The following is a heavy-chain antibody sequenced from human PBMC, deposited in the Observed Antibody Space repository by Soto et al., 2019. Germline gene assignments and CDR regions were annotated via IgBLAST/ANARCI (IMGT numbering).Heavy chain of an antibody. Sequence: QVQLVQSGGGLVRPGGSLRLPCEASGFIFSDYYMAWIRQAPGKGLEWVSYISGSGDTIYYADSVKGRFTISRDSAKDSLYLQMNTLRDEDTAIYYCARLGQFDFWGQGTVVTVSS. CDR2: ISGSGDTI. CDR1: GFIFSDYY. V-gene: IGHV3-11*01. CDR3: ARLGQFDF. J-gene: IGHJ4*02.